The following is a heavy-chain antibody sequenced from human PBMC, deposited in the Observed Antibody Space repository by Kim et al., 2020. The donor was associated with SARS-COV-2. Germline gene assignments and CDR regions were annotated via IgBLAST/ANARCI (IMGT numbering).Heavy chain of an antibody. V-gene: IGHV3-23*01. Sequence: GGSLRLSCAASGFTFSSYAMSWVRQAPGKGLEWVSAISGSGGSTYYADSVKGRFTISRDNSKNTLYLQMNSLRAEDTAVYYCAKDRKITFGGVIENDYWGQGTLVTVSS. CDR2: ISGSGGST. CDR1: GFTFSSYA. D-gene: IGHD3-16*02. J-gene: IGHJ4*02. CDR3: AKDRKITFGGVIENDY.